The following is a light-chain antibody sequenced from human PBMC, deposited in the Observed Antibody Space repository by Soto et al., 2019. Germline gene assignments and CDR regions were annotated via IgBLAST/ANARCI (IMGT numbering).Light chain of an antibody. J-gene: IGKJ1*01. Sequence: IQLTQSPSSLSASVGDRVTITCRASQGIDTYLAWYQQKPGKAPKLLIYAASTPQNGVPSRFSGRGSGTDFTLTISSLQPEDFATYYCQQLNSFPWTFGQGTKV. CDR2: AAS. V-gene: IGKV1-9*01. CDR1: QGIDTY. CDR3: QQLNSFPWT.